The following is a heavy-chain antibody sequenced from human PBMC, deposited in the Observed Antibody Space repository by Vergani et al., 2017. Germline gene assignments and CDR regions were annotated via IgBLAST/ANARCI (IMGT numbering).Heavy chain of an antibody. CDR2: ISYDGSNK. V-gene: IGHV3-30*09. CDR3: ARDSSPWEHFEY. Sequence: QVQLVESGGGVVQPGRSLRLSCAASGFTFSSYAMHWVRQAPGKGLEWVAVISYDGSNKYYAYSVKGRFAISRDNSKNTLYLQMSSLRAEDTAVYYCARDSSPWEHFEYWGQGTLVTVSS. CDR1: GFTFSSYA. D-gene: IGHD6-6*01. J-gene: IGHJ4*02.